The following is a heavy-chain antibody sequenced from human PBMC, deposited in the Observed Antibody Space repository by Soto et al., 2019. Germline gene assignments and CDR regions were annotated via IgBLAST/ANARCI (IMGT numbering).Heavy chain of an antibody. D-gene: IGHD3-22*01. V-gene: IGHV3-33*01. Sequence: QVQLVESGGGVVQPGRSLRLSCAASGFTFSSYGMHWVRQAPDKGLEWVAVIWYDGSNKYYADSVKGRFTISRDNSKNTLYLQMNSLRAEDTAVYYCARNLDYYDSSGYYNYYGMDVWGQGTTVTVSS. J-gene: IGHJ6*02. CDR2: IWYDGSNK. CDR3: ARNLDYYDSSGYYNYYGMDV. CDR1: GFTFSSYG.